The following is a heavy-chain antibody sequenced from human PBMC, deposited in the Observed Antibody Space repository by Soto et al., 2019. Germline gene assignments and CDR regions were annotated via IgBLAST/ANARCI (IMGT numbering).Heavy chain of an antibody. D-gene: IGHD2-2*01. CDR3: AHSSKVVPAASNGFDP. CDR2: IYWNDDK. J-gene: IGHJ5*02. Sequence: SGPTLVNPTHTLTLTCTFSGFSLSTSGVGVGWIRQPPGKALEWLALIYWNDDKRYSPSLKSRLTITKDTSKNQVVLTMTNMDPVDSATYYCAHSSKVVPAASNGFDPGGQGILVTVS. V-gene: IGHV2-5*01. CDR1: GFSLSTSGVG.